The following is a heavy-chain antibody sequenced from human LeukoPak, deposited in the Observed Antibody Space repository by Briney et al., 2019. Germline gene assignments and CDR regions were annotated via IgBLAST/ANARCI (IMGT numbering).Heavy chain of an antibody. J-gene: IGHJ4*02. CDR2: IIPIFGTA. V-gene: IGHV1-69*01. CDR3: NLEEGSSSWTGLDY. CDR1: GGTFSSYA. D-gene: IGHD6-13*01. Sequence: ASVKVSCKASGGTFSSYAISWVRQAPGQGLEWMGGIIPIFGTANYAQKFQGRVTITADESTSTAYMELSSLRSEDTAVYYCNLEEGSSSWTGLDYWAREPWSPSPQ.